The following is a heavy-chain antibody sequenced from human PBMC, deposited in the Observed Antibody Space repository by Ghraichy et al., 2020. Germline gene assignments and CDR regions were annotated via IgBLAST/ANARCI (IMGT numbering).Heavy chain of an antibody. CDR3: ARDDFEYSSSSGSYFDY. Sequence: GDSLNISCAASGFTFSSYCMSWVRQAPGKGLEWVANIKQDGSEKYYVDSVKGRFTISRDNAKYSLYLQMNSLRAEDTAVYYCARDDFEYSSSSGSYFDYWGQGTLVTVSS. CDR2: IKQDGSEK. CDR1: GFTFSSYC. J-gene: IGHJ4*02. V-gene: IGHV3-7*03. D-gene: IGHD6-6*01.